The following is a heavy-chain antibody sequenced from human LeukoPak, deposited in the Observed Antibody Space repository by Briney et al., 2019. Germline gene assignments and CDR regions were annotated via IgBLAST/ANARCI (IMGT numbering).Heavy chain of an antibody. J-gene: IGHJ4*02. CDR3: ARGTKDFDY. CDR1: GFTFSSYD. D-gene: IGHD1-7*01. Sequence: PGGSLRLSCAGSGFTFSSYDMNWVRQAPGKGLEWVSSISGSSSYIYYADSVKGRFTISRDNAKNSLYLQMNSLRAEDTAVYYCARGTKDFDYWGQGTLVTVSS. CDR2: ISGSSSYI. V-gene: IGHV3-21*01.